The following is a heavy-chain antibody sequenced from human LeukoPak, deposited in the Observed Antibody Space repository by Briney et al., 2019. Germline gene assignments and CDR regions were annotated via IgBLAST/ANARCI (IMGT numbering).Heavy chain of an antibody. D-gene: IGHD2-15*01. Sequence: GGSLRLSCAASGFTFSSYGMHWVRQAPGKGLEWVAVISYDGSNKYYADSVKGRFTISRDNSKNTLYLRMNSLRAEDAAVYYCAKGLGYCSGGSCYSVGYYYGMDVWGKGTTVTVSS. CDR1: GFTFSSYG. V-gene: IGHV3-30*18. CDR2: ISYDGSNK. J-gene: IGHJ6*04. CDR3: AKGLGYCSGGSCYSVGYYYGMDV.